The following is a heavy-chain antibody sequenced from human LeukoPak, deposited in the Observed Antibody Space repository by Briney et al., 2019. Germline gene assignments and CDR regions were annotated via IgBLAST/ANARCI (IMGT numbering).Heavy chain of an antibody. CDR2: ISYDGSNK. V-gene: IGHV3-30-3*01. J-gene: IGHJ4*02. D-gene: IGHD5-12*01. CDR3: ARDDSGYDYLFGY. Sequence: GRSLRLSCAASGFTFSSYAMHWVRQAPGKGLEWVAVISYDGSNKYYADSVKGRLTISRDNSKNTLYLQMNSLRAEDTAVYYCARDDSGYDYLFGYWGQGTLVTVSS. CDR1: GFTFSSYA.